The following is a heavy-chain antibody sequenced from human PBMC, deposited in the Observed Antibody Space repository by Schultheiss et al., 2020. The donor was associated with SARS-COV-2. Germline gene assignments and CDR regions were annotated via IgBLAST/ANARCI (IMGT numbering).Heavy chain of an antibody. J-gene: IGHJ5*02. CDR3: ARGRSWFDP. CDR1: GGSISSSNW. Sequence: SETLSLTCAVSGGSISSSNWWSWVRQPPGKGLEWIGYIYYSGSTYYNPSLKSRVTISVDTSKNQFSLKLSSVTAADTAVYYCARGRSWFDPWGQGTLVTVSS. CDR2: IYYSGST. V-gene: IGHV4-4*02.